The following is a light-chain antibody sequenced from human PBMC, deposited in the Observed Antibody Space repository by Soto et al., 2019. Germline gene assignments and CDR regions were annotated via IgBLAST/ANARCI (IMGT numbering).Light chain of an antibody. V-gene: IGLV1-40*01. J-gene: IGLJ3*02. CDR3: QSYDSSLSAPWA. CDR1: SSNIGAGYD. CDR2: GNS. Sequence: QSVLTQPPSVSGAPGQRVTISCTGSSSNIGAGYDVHWYQQLPGTAPKLLIYGNSNRPSGVPDRFSGSKSGTSASLAITGLQAEDEADYYCQSYDSSLSAPWAFGGGTKLTVL.